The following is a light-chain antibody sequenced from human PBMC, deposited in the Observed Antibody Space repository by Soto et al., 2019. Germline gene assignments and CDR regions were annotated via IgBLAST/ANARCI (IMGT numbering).Light chain of an antibody. Sequence: EIVLTPSPATLSLSPGERATLSCRASQSVSSYLAWYQQKPGQAPRLLIYDASNRATGIPARFSGSGSGTDFTLTISSLEPEDLAINYCQQRSNWPPVTFGGGTKVEIK. CDR3: QQRSNWPPVT. CDR1: QSVSSY. V-gene: IGKV3-11*01. J-gene: IGKJ4*01. CDR2: DAS.